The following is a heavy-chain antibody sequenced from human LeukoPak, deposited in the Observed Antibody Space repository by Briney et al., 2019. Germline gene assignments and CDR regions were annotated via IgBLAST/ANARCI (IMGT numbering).Heavy chain of an antibody. J-gene: IGHJ6*02. D-gene: IGHD3-10*01. V-gene: IGHV3-7*01. CDR1: GFTVSSNY. Sequence: PGGSLRLSCAASGFTVSSNYMSWVRQAPGKGLVWVANIKQDRSEKYYVDSVKGRFTISRDNAKNSLYLQMNSLRAEDTAVYYCARDLHGSMVRGVIISYYYYGMDVWGQGTTVTVSS. CDR2: IKQDRSEK. CDR3: ARDLHGSMVRGVIISYYYYGMDV.